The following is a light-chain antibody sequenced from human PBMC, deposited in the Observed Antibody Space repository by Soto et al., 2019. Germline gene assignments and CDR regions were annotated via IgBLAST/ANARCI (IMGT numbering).Light chain of an antibody. J-gene: IGKJ1*01. CDR1: QSISGW. V-gene: IGKV1-5*03. Sequence: DIQMAQSLSSVSASVGDKSTITCRASQSISGWLAWYQQKPGKAPKLLIYKASTLKSGVPSRFSGSGSGTEFTLTISSLQPDDFATYYCQHYNSYSEAFGRGTKVDIK. CDR3: QHYNSYSEA. CDR2: KAS.